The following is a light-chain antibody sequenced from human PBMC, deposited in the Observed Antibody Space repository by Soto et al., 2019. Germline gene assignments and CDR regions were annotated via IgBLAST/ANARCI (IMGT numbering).Light chain of an antibody. CDR1: QTIDRA. V-gene: IGKV1-39*01. CDR2: AAS. Sequence: DIQMTQSTSSLSASVGDRVTITCRASQTIDRALNWYQQKSGKAPKLLIYAASIVQRGVPSRFSCSGSGTDFILTISSLQPEDFATYYCQQSYSTPTFGGGTKVEVK. CDR3: QQSYSTPT. J-gene: IGKJ4*01.